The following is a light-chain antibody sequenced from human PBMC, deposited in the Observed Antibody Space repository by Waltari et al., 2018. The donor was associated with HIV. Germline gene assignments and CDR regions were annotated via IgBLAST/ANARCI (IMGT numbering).Light chain of an antibody. CDR2: AAS. J-gene: IGKJ4*01. V-gene: IGKV1-39*01. Sequence: DIQMTQSPPSLSVSVGDRVTISCRASQNIINYLNWYQQKPGKAPKLLMYAASSLQSGVPSRFSGSASGTDFTLTISSLQPEDFATFYCQQSYMTPLTFGGGTKVEI. CDR1: QNIINY. CDR3: QQSYMTPLT.